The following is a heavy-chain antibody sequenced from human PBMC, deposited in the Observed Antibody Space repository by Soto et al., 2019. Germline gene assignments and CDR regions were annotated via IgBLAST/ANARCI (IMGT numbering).Heavy chain of an antibody. Sequence: GGSLRLSCAASGFTFSSYGMHWVRQAPGKGLEWVAVIWYDGSNKYYADSVKGRFTISRDNSKNTLYLQMNSLRAEDTAVYYCARTKGGWGTLNKSPSASSSYGMDVWGQGTTVTVSS. CDR2: IWYDGSNK. D-gene: IGHD3-16*01. J-gene: IGHJ6*02. CDR1: GFTFSSYG. V-gene: IGHV3-33*01. CDR3: ARTKGGWGTLNKSPSASSSYGMDV.